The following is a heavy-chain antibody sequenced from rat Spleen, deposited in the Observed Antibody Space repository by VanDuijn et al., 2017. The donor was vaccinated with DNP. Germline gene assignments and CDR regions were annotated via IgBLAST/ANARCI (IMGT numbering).Heavy chain of an antibody. D-gene: IGHD1-12*02. CDR1: GFTFSDYY. V-gene: IGHV5-27*01. CDR3: TTHGMVLHY. CDR2: ISPRGLST. Sequence: EVQLVESGGGLLQPGRSLKLSCAASGFTFSDYYMAWVRQAPTKGLEWVASISPRGLSTYYRDSVKGRFTISRDNAKTTLYLQMDSLRSEDTATYYCTTHGMVLHYWGQGVMVTVSS. J-gene: IGHJ2*01.